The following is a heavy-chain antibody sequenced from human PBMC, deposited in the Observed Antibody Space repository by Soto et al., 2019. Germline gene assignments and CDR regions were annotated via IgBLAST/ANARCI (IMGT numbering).Heavy chain of an antibody. CDR1: GFSFVNYG. CDR3: AKVAKPRVVIEYFDY. CDR2: TSSSGGRT. J-gene: IGHJ4*02. Sequence: EVQLLESGGGLVQPGGSVRLSCGTSGFSFVNYGMGWVRQAPGKGLEWVSGTSSSGGRTYFADSVRGRFTISRDNSKNTMYLQMDSLRVEDTAVYYCAKVAKPRVVIEYFDYWGQGSLVTVSS. V-gene: IGHV3-23*01. D-gene: IGHD3-3*01.